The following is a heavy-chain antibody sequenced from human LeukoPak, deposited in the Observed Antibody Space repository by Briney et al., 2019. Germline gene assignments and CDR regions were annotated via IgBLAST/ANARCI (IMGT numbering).Heavy chain of an antibody. CDR1: GYTFTSYG. CDR2: ISAYNGHT. V-gene: IGHV1-18*01. CDR3: ARGFPPRRNYDSSGYYSYYFDY. D-gene: IGHD3-22*01. J-gene: IGHJ4*02. Sequence: GASVKVSCTASGYTFTSYGLTWVRQAPGQGLEWMGWISAYNGHTKYPQKLQGRVTMTTDTSTSTAYMELRSLRSDDTAVYYCARGFPPRRNYDSSGYYSYYFDYWGQGTLVTVSS.